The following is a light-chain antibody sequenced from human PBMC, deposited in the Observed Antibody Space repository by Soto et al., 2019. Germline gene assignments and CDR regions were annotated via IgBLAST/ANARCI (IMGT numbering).Light chain of an antibody. Sequence: DILMTQSPSSLSASVGDRVTITCRASQSISSYLNWYQQKPGKAPKLLIYAASSLQSGVPSRFSGSGSGTDFTLTISSLQPEHFETYYCQQSYSTPRITFGPGTKVDIK. CDR1: QSISSY. J-gene: IGKJ3*01. CDR3: QQSYSTPRIT. CDR2: AAS. V-gene: IGKV1-39*01.